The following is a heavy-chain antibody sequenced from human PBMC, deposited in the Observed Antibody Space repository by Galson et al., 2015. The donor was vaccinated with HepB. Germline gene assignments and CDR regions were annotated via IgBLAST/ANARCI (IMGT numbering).Heavy chain of an antibody. Sequence: QSGAEVKKPGESLRISCKASRYRFPNYWIGWVRQVPGNGLEGVGIIFPHDSDTRYSPSFRGQVTISADKSISTVYLQWSSLKASATPIYFCARHTLPPYYFFLDVWGPGTTVTVSS. CDR3: ARHTLPPYYFFLDV. CDR1: RYRFPNYW. CDR2: IFPHDSDT. J-gene: IGHJ6*02. V-gene: IGHV5-51*01.